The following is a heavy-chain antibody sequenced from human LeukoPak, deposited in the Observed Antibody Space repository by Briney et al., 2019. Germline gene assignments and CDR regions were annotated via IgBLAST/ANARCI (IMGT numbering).Heavy chain of an antibody. D-gene: IGHD3-10*01. CDR1: GFTLSDYY. J-gene: IGHJ4*02. V-gene: IGHV3-11*01. CDR3: ARSTPGVPLDY. CDR2: ISSSGSTI. Sequence: GGSLRLSCAASGFTLSDYYMSWIRQAPRKGLEWVSYISSSGSTIYYADSVKGRFTISRDNAKNSLYLQMNSLRAEDTAVYYCARSTPGVPLDYWGQGTLVTVSS.